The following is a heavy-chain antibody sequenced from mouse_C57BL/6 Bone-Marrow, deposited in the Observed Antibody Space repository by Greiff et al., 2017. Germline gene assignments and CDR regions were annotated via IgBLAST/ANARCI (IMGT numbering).Heavy chain of an antibody. CDR2: IWSGGST. V-gene: IGHV2-2*01. J-gene: IGHJ4*01. Sequence: VKLVESGPGLVQPSQSLSITCTVSGFSLTSYGVHWVRQSPGKGLEWLGVIWSGGSTDYNAAFISRLSISKDNSKSHVFFKMNSLQADDTAIYYCARNYGGYYGNAMDYWGQGTSVTVSS. D-gene: IGHD1-1*01. CDR1: GFSLTSYG. CDR3: ARNYGGYYGNAMDY.